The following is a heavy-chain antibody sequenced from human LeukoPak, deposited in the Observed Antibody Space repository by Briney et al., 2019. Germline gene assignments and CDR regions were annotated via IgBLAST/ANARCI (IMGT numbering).Heavy chain of an antibody. CDR3: ATGAGRLPRTFDP. V-gene: IGHV1-69*06. Sequence: ASVKVSCKASGGTFSSYAISWVRQAPGQGLEWMGGIIPIFGTANYAQKFQGRVAITADKSTSTAYMELSSLRSEDTAVYYCATGAGRLPRTFDPWGQGTLVTVSS. CDR1: GGTFSSYA. CDR2: IIPIFGTA. D-gene: IGHD6-19*01. J-gene: IGHJ5*02.